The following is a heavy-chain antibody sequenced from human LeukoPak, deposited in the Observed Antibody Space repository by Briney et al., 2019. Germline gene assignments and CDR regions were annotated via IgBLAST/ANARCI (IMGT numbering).Heavy chain of an antibody. J-gene: IGHJ4*02. CDR3: APGKFDY. V-gene: IGHV3-64D*06. CDR2: IDHNGGTT. CDR1: GFTFNTYA. Sequence: PGGSLRLSCSASGFTFNTYAMHWVRQAPGKGLEYVSAIDHNGGTTYYADSVKGRFTISRDNSKNTLYLQMSSLRTEDTAVYYCAPGKFDYWGQGTLVTVSS.